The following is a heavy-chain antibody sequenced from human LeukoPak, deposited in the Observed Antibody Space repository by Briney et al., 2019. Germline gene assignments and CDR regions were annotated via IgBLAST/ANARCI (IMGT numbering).Heavy chain of an antibody. CDR1: GFTFSSYG. CDR2: IWYDGSNK. J-gene: IGHJ3*02. CDR3: AKSRGWFQQPDAFDI. Sequence: GGSLRLSCAASGFTFSSYGVHWVRQAPGKGLEWVAVIWYDGSNKYYADSVKGRFTISRDNSKNTLYLQMNSLRAEDTAVYYCAKSRGWFQQPDAFDIWGQGTMVTVSS. D-gene: IGHD6-19*01. V-gene: IGHV3-30*02.